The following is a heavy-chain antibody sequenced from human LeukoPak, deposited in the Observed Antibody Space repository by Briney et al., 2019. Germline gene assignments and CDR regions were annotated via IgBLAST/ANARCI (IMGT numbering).Heavy chain of an antibody. Sequence: ASETLSLTCTVSGGSISGYYWSWIRQPAGKGLEWIGRIYTSETTNHNPSLKSRVTMSVDTSKNRISFKLSSVTAADTAVYYCARVGQYGIDAWGQGTTVTVSS. CDR1: GGSISGYY. V-gene: IGHV4-4*07. CDR2: IYTSETT. CDR3: ARVGQYGIDA. J-gene: IGHJ6*02.